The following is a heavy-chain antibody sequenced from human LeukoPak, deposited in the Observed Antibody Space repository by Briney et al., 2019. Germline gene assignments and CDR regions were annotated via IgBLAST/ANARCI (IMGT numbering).Heavy chain of an antibody. CDR3: ARDGIVGAYNSGNDY. CDR2: MNSDGSTT. J-gene: IGHJ4*02. Sequence: GGSLRLSCAASGFTFSNFAMTWVRQAPGKGLVWVSRMNSDGSTTAYADSVKGRFTISRDNAKNTLYLQMNSLRAEDTAVYYCARDGIVGAYNSGNDYWGQGTLVTVSS. D-gene: IGHD1-26*01. CDR1: GFTFSNFA. V-gene: IGHV3-74*01.